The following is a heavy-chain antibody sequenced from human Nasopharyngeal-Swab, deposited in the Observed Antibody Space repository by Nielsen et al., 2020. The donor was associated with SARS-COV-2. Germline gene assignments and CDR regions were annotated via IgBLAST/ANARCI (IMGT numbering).Heavy chain of an antibody. CDR3: ARVGVSLYYYYYGMDV. J-gene: IGHJ6*02. Sequence: GGSLRLSCAASGFTFSSYEMNWVRQAPGKGLEWVSYISSSGSTIYYADSVKGRFTISRDNAKNSLYLQMNSLRAEDTAVYYCARVGVSLYYYYYGMDVWGQGTTVTVSS. D-gene: IGHD3-10*01. CDR1: GFTFSSYE. V-gene: IGHV3-48*03. CDR2: ISSSGSTI.